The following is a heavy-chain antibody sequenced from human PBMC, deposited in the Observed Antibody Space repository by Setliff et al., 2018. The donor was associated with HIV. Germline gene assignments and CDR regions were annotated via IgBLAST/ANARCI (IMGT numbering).Heavy chain of an antibody. D-gene: IGHD2-2*01. Sequence: SETLSLTCAVYGGSFSGYYWSWIRQPPGKGLEWIGYIYYSGTTNYNPSLKSRVTISVDTSKNQFSLKLNSVTAADTAVYYCARDKMEAPAGTKGYYYYYGMDVWGQGTTVTVSS. CDR1: GGSFSGYY. V-gene: IGHV4-59*12. J-gene: IGHJ6*02. CDR2: IYYSGTT. CDR3: ARDKMEAPAGTKGYYYYYGMDV.